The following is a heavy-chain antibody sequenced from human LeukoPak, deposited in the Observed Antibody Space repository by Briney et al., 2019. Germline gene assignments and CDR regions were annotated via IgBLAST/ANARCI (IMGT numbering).Heavy chain of an antibody. D-gene: IGHD2-2*01. J-gene: IGHJ4*02. CDR1: GYTFTGYY. CDR3: ARGRYCSSTSCYGPPGEFDDY. Sequence: ASVKVSCKASGYTFTGYYMHWVRQAPGRGLEWMGWINPNSGGTNYAQKFQGRVTMTRDTSISTAYMELSRLRSDDTAVYYCARGRYCSSTSCYGPPGEFDDYWGQGTLVTVSS. CDR2: INPNSGGT. V-gene: IGHV1-2*02.